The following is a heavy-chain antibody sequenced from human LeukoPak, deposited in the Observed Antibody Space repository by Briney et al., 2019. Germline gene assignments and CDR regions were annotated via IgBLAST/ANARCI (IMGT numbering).Heavy chain of an antibody. J-gene: IGHJ4*02. D-gene: IGHD3-10*01. Sequence: GGSLRLSCAASGFTFSSYGMSWVRQAPGKGLEWVSAISGSGGSTYYADSVKGRFTISRDNSKNTLYLQMNSLRVEDTAVYYCVRDRHYIGNREVRFPYWGQGALVTVSS. CDR2: ISGSGGST. V-gene: IGHV3-23*01. CDR1: GFTFSSYG. CDR3: VRDRHYIGNREVRFPY.